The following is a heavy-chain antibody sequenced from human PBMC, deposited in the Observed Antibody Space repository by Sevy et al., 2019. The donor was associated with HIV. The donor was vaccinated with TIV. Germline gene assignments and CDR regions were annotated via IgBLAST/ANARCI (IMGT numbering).Heavy chain of an antibody. CDR1: GGSISSGDYY. J-gene: IGHJ5*02. CDR2: IYYSGIT. D-gene: IGHD2-2*01. V-gene: IGHV4-30-4*01. CDR3: ARYCTRTSPHNWFDP. Sequence: PSETLSLTCSVSGGSISSGDYYWTWMRQSPGKGLEWIGYIYYSGITYYNPSLKSRVIISIDTVKNQFSLKLSSVTAADTAVYYCARYCTRTSPHNWFDPWGQGTLVTVSS.